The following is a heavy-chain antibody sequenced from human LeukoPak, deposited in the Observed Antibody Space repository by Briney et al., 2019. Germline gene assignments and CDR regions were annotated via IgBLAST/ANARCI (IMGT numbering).Heavy chain of an antibody. J-gene: IGHJ4*02. Sequence: ASVKVSCKASGYTFTSYGISWVRQAPGQGLEWMGWISAYNGNTNYAQKLQGRVTMTTDTSTSTAYMELRSLRSDDTAVYYCARLRQYDFWSGYYPYYFDYWGQGTLVTVSS. V-gene: IGHV1-18*01. D-gene: IGHD3-3*01. CDR1: GYTFTSYG. CDR2: ISAYNGNT. CDR3: ARLRQYDFWSGYYPYYFDY.